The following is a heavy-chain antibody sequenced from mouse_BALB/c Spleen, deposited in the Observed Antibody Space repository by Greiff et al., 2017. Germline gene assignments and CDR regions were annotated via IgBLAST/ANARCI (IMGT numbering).Heavy chain of an antibody. J-gene: IGHJ3*01. CDR3: ARHVDRYDEAWFAY. D-gene: IGHD2-14*01. CDR2: ISSGGGST. Sequence: EVHLVESGGGLVKPGGSLKLSCAASGFAFSSYDMSWVRQTPEKRLEWVAYISSGGGSTYYPDTVKGRFTISRDNAKNTLYLQMSSLKSEDTAMYYCARHVDRYDEAWFAYWGQGTLVTVSA. CDR1: GFAFSSYD. V-gene: IGHV5-12-1*01.